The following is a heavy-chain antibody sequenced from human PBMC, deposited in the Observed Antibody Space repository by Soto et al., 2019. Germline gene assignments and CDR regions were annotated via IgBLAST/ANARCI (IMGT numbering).Heavy chain of an antibody. J-gene: IGHJ6*02. CDR2: INPNSGGT. D-gene: IGHD3-10*01. CDR3: ARGGDYYGSGTLGVYYYYGMDV. V-gene: IGHV1-2*04. CDR1: GYTFTGYY. Sequence: ASVKVSCKASGYTFTGYYMHWVRQAPGQGLEWMGWINPNSGGTNYAQKFQGWVTMTRDTSISTAYMELSRLRSDDTAVYYCARGGDYYGSGTLGVYYYYGMDVWGQGTTVTVSS.